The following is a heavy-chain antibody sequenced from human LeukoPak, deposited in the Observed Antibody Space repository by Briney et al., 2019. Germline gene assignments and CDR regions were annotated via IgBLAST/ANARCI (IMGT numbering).Heavy chain of an antibody. Sequence: ASVKVSCKASGGTFSSYAISWVRQAPGQGLEWMGRIIPILGIANYAQKFQGRVTITADKSTSTAYMELSSLRSEDTAVYYCAKIPSPDYVWGSYRSGWFDPWGQGTLVTVSS. CDR3: AKIPSPDYVWGSYRSGWFDP. V-gene: IGHV1-69*04. J-gene: IGHJ5*02. CDR1: GGTFSSYA. D-gene: IGHD3-16*02. CDR2: IIPILGIA.